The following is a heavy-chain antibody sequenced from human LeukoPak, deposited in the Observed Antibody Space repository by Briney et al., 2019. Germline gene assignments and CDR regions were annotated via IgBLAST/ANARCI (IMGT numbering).Heavy chain of an antibody. CDR3: ARGGRKLPIGRRFKAGNWFDP. CDR1: GGSFSDYY. Sequence: PSETLSLTCAVYGGSFSDYYWVWIRQPPGKGLEWIGDINHRGSTDYNPSLESRITISVGTSKNQFSLKLSSVTAADTAIYYCARGGRKLPIGRRFKAGNWFDPWGQGTLVTVSS. V-gene: IGHV4-34*01. J-gene: IGHJ5*02. CDR2: INHRGST. D-gene: IGHD3-3*01.